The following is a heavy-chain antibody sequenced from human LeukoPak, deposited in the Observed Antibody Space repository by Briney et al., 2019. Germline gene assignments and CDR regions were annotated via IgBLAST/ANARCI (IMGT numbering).Heavy chain of an antibody. D-gene: IGHD2/OR15-2a*01. Sequence: GGSLRLSCAASGFTFSSYSMYWVRQAPGKGLEWVSSISSSGSYIYYADSVKGRFTISRDNANKSLYLQLNSLRAEDTAVYFCAREPIYGLNFDYWGQGTLVTVSS. CDR2: ISSSGSYI. J-gene: IGHJ4*02. CDR1: GFTFSSYS. V-gene: IGHV3-21*01. CDR3: AREPIYGLNFDY.